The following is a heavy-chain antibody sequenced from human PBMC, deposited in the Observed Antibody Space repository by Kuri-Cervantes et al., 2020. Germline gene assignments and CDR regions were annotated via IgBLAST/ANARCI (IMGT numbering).Heavy chain of an antibody. D-gene: IGHD6-13*01. CDR1: GYSFTSYW. CDR3: ARRLGAGGTGAFDI. Sequence: GGSLRLSCKGSGYSFTSYWIGWVRQMPGKGLEWMGIIYPGDSETRYSPSFQGQVTMSADKSISTAYLQWSSLKASDTAMYYCARRLGAGGTGAFDIWGQGTMVTVSS. CDR2: IYPGDSET. J-gene: IGHJ3*02. V-gene: IGHV5-51*01.